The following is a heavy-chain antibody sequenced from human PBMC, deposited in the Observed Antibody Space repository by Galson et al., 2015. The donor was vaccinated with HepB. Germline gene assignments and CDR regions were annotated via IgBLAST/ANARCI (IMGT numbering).Heavy chain of an antibody. CDR2: ISSSGSTI. J-gene: IGHJ6*03. CDR1: GLTFSDYY. Sequence: SLRLSCAASGLTFSDYYMSWIRQAPGKGLEWVSYISSSGSTIYYADSVKGRFTISRDNAKNSLYLQMNSLRAEDTAVYYCARDGFMVQGVITAYYYYMDVWGKGTTVTVSS. CDR3: ARDGFMVQGVITAYYYYMDV. D-gene: IGHD3-10*01. V-gene: IGHV3-11*01.